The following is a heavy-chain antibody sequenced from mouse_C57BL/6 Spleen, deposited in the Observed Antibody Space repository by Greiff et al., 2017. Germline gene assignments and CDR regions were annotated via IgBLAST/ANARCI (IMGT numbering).Heavy chain of an antibody. V-gene: IGHV1-52*01. D-gene: IGHD1-1*01. CDR3: ACYYYGRSHGGYFDV. Sequence: VQLQQPGAELVRPGSSVKLSCKASGYTFTSYWMPWVKQRPIQGLEWIGNIDPSDSETHYNQKFKDKATLTVDKSSSTAYMQLSSLTSEDSAVYYCACYYYGRSHGGYFDVWGTGTTVTVSS. CDR2: IDPSDSET. CDR1: GYTFTSYW. J-gene: IGHJ1*03.